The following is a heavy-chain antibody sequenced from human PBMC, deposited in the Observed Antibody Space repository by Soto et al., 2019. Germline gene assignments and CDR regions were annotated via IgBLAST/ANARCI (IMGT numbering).Heavy chain of an antibody. Sequence: EVQLLESGGGLVQPGGSLRLSCAASGFTFSSYAMSWVRQAPGSGLEWVSTNGASGVTTYYAGSVKGRFTISRDISKNLLYPPMGHPGAGDTAVYYCARGGGSSAARYWGQGTLVTVSS. D-gene: IGHD3-10*01. CDR3: ARGGGSSAARY. V-gene: IGHV3-23*01. J-gene: IGHJ4*02. CDR2: NGASGVTT. CDR1: GFTFSSYA.